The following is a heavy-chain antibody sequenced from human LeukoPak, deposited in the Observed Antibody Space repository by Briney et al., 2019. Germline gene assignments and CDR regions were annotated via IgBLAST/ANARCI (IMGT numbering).Heavy chain of an antibody. CDR3: ARHESSIESYGDYGEANY. CDR2: IYPGDSDT. CDR1: GYSFTSYW. D-gene: IGHD4-17*01. Sequence: PGESLKISCKGSGYSFTSYWIGWVRQMPGKGLEWMGIIYPGDSDTRYSPSFQGQVTISADKSISTAYLQWSSLKASDTAMYYCARHESSIESYGDYGEANYWGQGTLVTVSS. V-gene: IGHV5-51*01. J-gene: IGHJ4*02.